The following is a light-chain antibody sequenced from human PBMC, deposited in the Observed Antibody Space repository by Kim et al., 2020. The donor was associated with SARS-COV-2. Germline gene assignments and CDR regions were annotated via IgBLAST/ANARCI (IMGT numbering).Light chain of an antibody. J-gene: IGKJ2*01. V-gene: IGKV3-15*01. CDR3: QQYKNWPHT. CDR2: GGS. Sequence: YVFPWERAPRSCRARQGVGLNLAWYQQSSGQAPRLLIYGGSTRATGIPARFSGSGSGTELSLTISSLQSEDFAVYYCQQYKNWPHTFGQGTKLEI. CDR1: QGVGLN.